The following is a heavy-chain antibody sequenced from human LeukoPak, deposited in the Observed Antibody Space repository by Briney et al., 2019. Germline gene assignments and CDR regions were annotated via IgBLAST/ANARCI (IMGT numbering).Heavy chain of an antibody. V-gene: IGHV4-39*01. J-gene: IGHJ6*03. CDR2: IYFSGST. CDR3: ARQRADYYYYYYMDV. CDR1: GGSISGTKSY. Sequence: SETLSLTCIVSGGSISGTKSYWTWIRQPAGKGREWIGSIYFSGSTFYKSSLESRLNMSVDMSKNQFSLKVRSVTAADMAVYYCARQRADYYYYYYMDVWGKGTTVTVSS.